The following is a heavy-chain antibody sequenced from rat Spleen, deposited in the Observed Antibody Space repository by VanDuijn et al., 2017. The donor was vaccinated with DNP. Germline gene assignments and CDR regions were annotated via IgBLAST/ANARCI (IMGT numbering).Heavy chain of an antibody. Sequence: EVQLVESGGGLVQPGRSLKLSCAASGFTFSDFYMAWVRQAPTKGLAWVASISYDGGSTKYGESVKGRFTISRDNAKNTLYLQMNSLRSEDMDTYYCARWNSGHFDYWGQGVMVPVSS. V-gene: IGHV5-22*01. J-gene: IGHJ2*01. CDR2: ISYDGGST. CDR1: GFTFSDFY. D-gene: IGHD4-3*01. CDR3: ARWNSGHFDY.